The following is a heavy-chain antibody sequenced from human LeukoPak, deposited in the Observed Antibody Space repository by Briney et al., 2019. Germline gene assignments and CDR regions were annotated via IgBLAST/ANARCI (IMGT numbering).Heavy chain of an antibody. Sequence: GGSLRLSCAASGFTFSDYYMSWIRQAPGKGLEWVSYIRSSGSTIYYADSVKGRFTISRDNAKNSLYLQMDSLRAEDTAVYYCARGGIITSYAFEIWGQGAMVTVSS. CDR1: GFTFSDYY. D-gene: IGHD1-26*01. V-gene: IGHV3-11*04. CDR2: IRSSGSTI. CDR3: ARGGIITSYAFEI. J-gene: IGHJ3*02.